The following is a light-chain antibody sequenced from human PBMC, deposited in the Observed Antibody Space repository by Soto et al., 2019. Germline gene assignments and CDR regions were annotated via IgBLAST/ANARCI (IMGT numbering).Light chain of an antibody. CDR3: QQSYIVPFT. V-gene: IGKV1-39*01. CDR1: QSISTF. CDR2: GAS. Sequence: DIQMTQSPSSLSATVGDRVTINCRASQSISTFLNWYQHKPGRAPKLLIYGASSLQSGVPSRFSGSGSETTFTLSINSLESEDFATYYCQQSYIVPFTFGQGTKLEIQ. J-gene: IGKJ2*01.